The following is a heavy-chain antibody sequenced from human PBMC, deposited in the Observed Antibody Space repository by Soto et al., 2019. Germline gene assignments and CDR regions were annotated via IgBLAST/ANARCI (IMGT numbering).Heavy chain of an antibody. CDR1: GGSFSGYY. CDR3: ASVGRAARPYYYYYMDV. J-gene: IGHJ6*03. CDR2: INHSGST. D-gene: IGHD6-6*01. V-gene: IGHV4-34*01. Sequence: SETLSLTCAVYGGSFSGYYWSWIRQPPGKGPEWIGEINHSGSTNYNPSLKSRVTISVDTSKNQFSLKLSSVTAADTAVYYCASVGRAARPYYYYYMDVWGKGTTVTVSS.